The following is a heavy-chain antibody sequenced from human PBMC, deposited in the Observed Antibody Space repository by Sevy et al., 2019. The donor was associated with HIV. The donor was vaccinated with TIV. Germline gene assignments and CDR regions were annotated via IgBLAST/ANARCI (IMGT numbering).Heavy chain of an antibody. D-gene: IGHD4-17*01. V-gene: IGHV4-59*01. CDR3: ARGPPYGSFDY. J-gene: IGHJ4*02. CDR1: GGSISSYY. Sequence: SETLSLTCSVSGGSISSYYWSWIRQSPGKGLEWIGNINYSGRTNYNASLKSRVTISVDTSKNHFSLNLSSASAADMAVYYCARGPPYGSFDYWAQGILVTVSS. CDR2: INYSGRT.